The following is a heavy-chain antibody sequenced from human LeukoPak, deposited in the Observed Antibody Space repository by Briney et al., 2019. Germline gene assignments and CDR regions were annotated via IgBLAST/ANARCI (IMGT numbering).Heavy chain of an antibody. J-gene: IGHJ4*02. V-gene: IGHV1-69*04. Sequence: GASVKVSCKASGGTFSSYAISWVRQAPGQGLEWMGRIIPILGIANYAQKFQGRVTITADKSTSTAYMELRSLRSDDTAVYYCARVRTPKKLAAAGIFDYWGQGTLVTVSS. CDR3: ARVRTPKKLAAAGIFDY. CDR2: IIPILGIA. CDR1: GGTFSSYA. D-gene: IGHD6-13*01.